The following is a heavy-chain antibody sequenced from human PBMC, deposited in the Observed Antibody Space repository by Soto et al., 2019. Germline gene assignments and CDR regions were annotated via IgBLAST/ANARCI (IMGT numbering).Heavy chain of an antibody. CDR2: IYPGDSDI. CDR3: ARTAAAGKYYYGVDV. D-gene: IGHD6-13*01. Sequence: GESLKISCKGSGFTFTNYWIGWVRQMPGKGLEWMGIIYPGDSDIRYSPSFQGQVTLSADKSITTAFLQWNSLKASDTAMYYCARTAAAGKYYYGVDVWGQGTTVTVSS. J-gene: IGHJ6*02. CDR1: GFTFTNYW. V-gene: IGHV5-51*01.